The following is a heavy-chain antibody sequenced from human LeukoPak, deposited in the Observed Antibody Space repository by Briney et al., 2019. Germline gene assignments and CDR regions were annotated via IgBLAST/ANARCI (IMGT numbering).Heavy chain of an antibody. D-gene: IGHD3-10*01. CDR1: GGSISSSSYY. CDR3: ARRRTSMVRGVTHHIYFDY. V-gene: IGHV4-39*07. J-gene: IGHJ4*02. CDR2: IYYSGST. Sequence: SETLSLTCTVSGGSISSSSYYWGWIRQPPGKGLEWIGSIYYSGSTYYNPSLKSRVTISVDTSKNQFSLKLSSVTAADTAVYYCARRRTSMVRGVTHHIYFDYWGQGTLVTVSS.